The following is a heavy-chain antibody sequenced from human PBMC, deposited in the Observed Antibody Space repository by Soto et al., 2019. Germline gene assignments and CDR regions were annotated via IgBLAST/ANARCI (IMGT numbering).Heavy chain of an antibody. CDR1: GCSISSYY. Sequence: PEETLSLTCTVSGCSISSYYWSWIRQPPGKGLEWIGYIYYSGSTNYNPSLKSRVTISVDTSKNQFSLKLSSVTAADTAVYYCARRGFMGATTIDYWGQGTLVTVSS. V-gene: IGHV4-59*08. D-gene: IGHD1-26*01. CDR2: IYYSGST. J-gene: IGHJ4*02. CDR3: ARRGFMGATTIDY.